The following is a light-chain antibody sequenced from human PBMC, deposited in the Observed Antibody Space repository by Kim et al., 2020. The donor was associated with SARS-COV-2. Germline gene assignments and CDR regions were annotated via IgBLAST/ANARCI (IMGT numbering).Light chain of an antibody. J-gene: IGLJ3*02. CDR1: SRRITSNY. CDR3: QSYDSNIQGV. CDR2: EDD. Sequence: KTVTISCTRSSRRITSNYVQWHQQRPGSSPTTLIFEDDQRPSGVPDRFSASIDSSSNSASLTISELKTEDEGDYYCQSYDSNIQGVFGGGTQLTVL. V-gene: IGLV6-57*01.